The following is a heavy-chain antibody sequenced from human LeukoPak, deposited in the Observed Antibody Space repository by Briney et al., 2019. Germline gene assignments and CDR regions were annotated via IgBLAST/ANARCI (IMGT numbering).Heavy chain of an antibody. CDR2: IYTSGST. J-gene: IGHJ5*02. D-gene: IGHD3-10*01. CDR1: GGSISSGSYY. CDR3: ARGSPLWFAELLSWWFDP. Sequence: SETLSLTCTVSGGSISSGSYYWSWIRQPAGKGLEWIGRIYTSGSTNYNPSLKSRVTISVDTSKNQFSLKLSSVTAADTAVYYCARGSPLWFAELLSWWFDPWGQGTLVTVSS. V-gene: IGHV4-61*02.